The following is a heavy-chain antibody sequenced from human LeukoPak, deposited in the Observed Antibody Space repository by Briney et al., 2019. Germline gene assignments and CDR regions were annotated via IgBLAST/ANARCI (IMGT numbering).Heavy chain of an antibody. D-gene: IGHD5-18*01. J-gene: IGHJ4*02. CDR3: ARAGYSYGQGVDY. Sequence: GGSLRLSCAASGFTFSSYGMHWVRQAPGKGLEWVAVIWYDGSNKYYADSVKGRFTISRDNSKNTLYLQMGSLRAEDMAVYYCARAGYSYGQGVDYWGQGTLVTVSS. CDR2: IWYDGSNK. V-gene: IGHV3-33*01. CDR1: GFTFSSYG.